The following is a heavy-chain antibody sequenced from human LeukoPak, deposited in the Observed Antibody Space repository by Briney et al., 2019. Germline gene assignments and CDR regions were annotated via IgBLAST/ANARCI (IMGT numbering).Heavy chain of an antibody. CDR3: ARGLGRIGNWFDP. D-gene: IGHD7-27*01. J-gene: IGHJ5*02. CDR1: GGSISSYY. V-gene: IGHV4-59*01. CDR2: IYYSGST. Sequence: SETLSLTCTVSGGSISSYYWSWIRQPPGKGLEWIGYIYYSGSTNYNPSLESRVTISVDTSKNQFSLKLSSVTAADTAVYYCARGLGRIGNWFDPWGQGTLVTVSS.